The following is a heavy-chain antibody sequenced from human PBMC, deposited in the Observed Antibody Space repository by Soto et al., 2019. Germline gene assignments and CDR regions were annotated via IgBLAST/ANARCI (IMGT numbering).Heavy chain of an antibody. J-gene: IGHJ6*03. V-gene: IGHV6-1*01. Sequence: SQTLSLTCAISGDSVSSNSAAWNWIRQSPSRGFEWLGRTYYRSKWYNDYAVSVKSRITINPDTSKNQFSLQLNSVTPEDTAVYYCARDMEQLVPFEYYYYMDVWGKGTTVTVSS. CDR1: GDSVSSNSAA. CDR3: ARDMEQLVPFEYYYYMDV. D-gene: IGHD6-6*01. CDR2: TYYRSKWYN.